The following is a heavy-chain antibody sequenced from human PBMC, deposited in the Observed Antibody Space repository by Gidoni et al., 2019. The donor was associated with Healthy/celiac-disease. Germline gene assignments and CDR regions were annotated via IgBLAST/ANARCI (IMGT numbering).Heavy chain of an antibody. CDR3: TREVIARSGYDPDY. V-gene: IGHV3-49*05. Sequence: EVQLLESGGGLVKPGRSLRLSCAASGFTFGDYAMSWFRQAPGKGREGVGFMRRKADGGTTEYAASVKGRFPISRDDSKSIAYRKMNSLKTEETAVYYCTREVIARSGYDPDYWGQGTLVTVSS. CDR2: MRRKADGGTT. CDR1: GFTFGDYA. J-gene: IGHJ4*02. D-gene: IGHD5-12*01.